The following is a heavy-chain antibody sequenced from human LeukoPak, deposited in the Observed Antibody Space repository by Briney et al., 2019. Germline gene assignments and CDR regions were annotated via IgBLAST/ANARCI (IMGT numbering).Heavy chain of an antibody. D-gene: IGHD5-12*01. J-gene: IGHJ4*02. Sequence: GGSLRLSCAASGFTFSSYAMSWVRQAPGKGLEWVSAISGSGGSTYYADSVKGRFTISRDNSKNTLYLQMNSLRAEDTAVYYCANRYSGYDFIDYWGQGTLVTVSS. CDR1: GFTFSSYA. CDR2: ISGSGGST. V-gene: IGHV3-23*01. CDR3: ANRYSGYDFIDY.